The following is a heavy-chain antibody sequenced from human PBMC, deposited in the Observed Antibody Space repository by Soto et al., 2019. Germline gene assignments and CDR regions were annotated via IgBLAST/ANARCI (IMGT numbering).Heavy chain of an antibody. CDR1: GGSISSYY. CDR3: ASQVPGPYGSGSYFDY. Sequence: QVQLQESGPGLVKPSETLSLTCTVSGGSISSYYWSWIRQPPGKGLEWIGYIYYSGSTNYNPSLKSRVTISVDTSTNQFSLQLRSVTAADTAVYYCASQVPGPYGSGSYFDYWGQGTLVTVSS. D-gene: IGHD3-10*01. V-gene: IGHV4-59*08. J-gene: IGHJ4*02. CDR2: IYYSGST.